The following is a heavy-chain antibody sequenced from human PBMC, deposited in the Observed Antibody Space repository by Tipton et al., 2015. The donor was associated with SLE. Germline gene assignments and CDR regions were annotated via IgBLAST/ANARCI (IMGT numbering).Heavy chain of an antibody. D-gene: IGHD6-19*01. V-gene: IGHV4-34*01. CDR3: ARGEVAGSLQIDY. J-gene: IGHJ4*02. CDR2: INHSGGT. Sequence: TLSLTCVVYGGSFSGYYWSWIRQSPGKGLEWIGEINHSGGTNYSPSLKSRVTILLDTSKNQFSLKLSSVTAADTAVYYCARGEVAGSLQIDYWAQGTQVTVSS. CDR1: GGSFSGYY.